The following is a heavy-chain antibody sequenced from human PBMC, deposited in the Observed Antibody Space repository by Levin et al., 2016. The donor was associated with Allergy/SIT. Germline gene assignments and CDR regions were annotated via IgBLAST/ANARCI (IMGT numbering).Heavy chain of an antibody. CDR1: GGSISSYY. CDR2: IYYSGST. V-gene: IGHV4-59*08. J-gene: IGHJ5*02. Sequence: SETLSLTCTVSGGSISSYYWSWIRQPPGKGLEWIGYIYYSGSTNYNPSLKSRVTISVDTSKNQFSLKLSSVTAADTAVYYCARTMQQLVPFTYNWFDPWGQGTLVTVSS. CDR3: ARTMQQLVPFTYNWFDP. D-gene: IGHD6-13*01.